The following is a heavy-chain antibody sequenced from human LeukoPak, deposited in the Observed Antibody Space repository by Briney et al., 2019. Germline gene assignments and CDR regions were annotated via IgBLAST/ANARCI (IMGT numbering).Heavy chain of an antibody. CDR3: AREGSGSYPVDDY. J-gene: IGHJ4*02. CDR1: GGTFSSYA. Sequence: SVKVSCKASGGTFSSYAISWVRQAPGQGLEWMGRIIPIFGTANYAQKFQGRVTITTDESTTTAYMELSSLRSEDTAVYCCAREGSGSYPVDDYWGQGTLVTVSS. V-gene: IGHV1-69*05. CDR2: IIPIFGTA. D-gene: IGHD1-26*01.